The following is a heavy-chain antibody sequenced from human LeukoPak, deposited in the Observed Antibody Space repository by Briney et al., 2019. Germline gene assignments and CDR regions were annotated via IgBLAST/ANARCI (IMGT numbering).Heavy chain of an antibody. J-gene: IGHJ4*02. CDR2: ISSSSSYI. CDR1: GFTFSSYS. Sequence: GGSLRLSCAASGFTFSSYSMNWVRQAPGKGLEWVSSISSSSSYIYYADSVKGRFTISRDNANNSLYLQMNSLRAEDTAVYYCARDLKYSYGYSYWGQGTLVTVSS. CDR3: ARDLKYSYGYSY. V-gene: IGHV3-21*01. D-gene: IGHD5-18*01.